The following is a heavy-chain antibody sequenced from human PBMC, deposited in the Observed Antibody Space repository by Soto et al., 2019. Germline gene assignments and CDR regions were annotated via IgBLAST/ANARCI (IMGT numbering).Heavy chain of an antibody. D-gene: IGHD1-26*01. J-gene: IGHJ4*02. CDR3: ARRGSGSDYDD. CDR2: ISGSGDST. Sequence: EVQLLESGGGLVQPGGSLRLSCAASGFTFSSYAMRWVRQAPVKGLEWVSAISGSGDSTYYADSVKGRFTISRDKSKNTPYRQMNSLRAEDLAVYYCARRGSGSDYDDWGQGTVVTVSS. CDR1: GFTFSSYA. V-gene: IGHV3-23*01.